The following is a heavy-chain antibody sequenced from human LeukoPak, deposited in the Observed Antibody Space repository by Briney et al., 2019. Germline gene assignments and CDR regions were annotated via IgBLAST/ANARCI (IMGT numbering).Heavy chain of an antibody. CDR2: INNDGSST. V-gene: IGHV3-74*01. D-gene: IGHD3-3*01. CDR1: GFTLSDHY. Sequence: PGGSLRLSCAASGFTLSDHYMHWVRQAPGKGLVWLSRINNDGSSTIYADSVKGRFTFSRDNAENTLFLEMSSLRVEDTAVYYCVRERNNFWSGHHSIFDSWGQGTLVTVSS. CDR3: VRERNNFWSGHHSIFDS. J-gene: IGHJ4*02.